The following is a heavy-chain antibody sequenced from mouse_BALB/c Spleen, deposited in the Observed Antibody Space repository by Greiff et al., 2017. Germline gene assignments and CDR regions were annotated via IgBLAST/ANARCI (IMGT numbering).Heavy chain of an antibody. J-gene: IGHJ2*01. V-gene: IGHV5-6-5*01. Sequence: EVQVVESGGGLVKPGGSLKLSCAASGFTFSSYAMSWVRQTPEKRLEWVASISSGGSTYYPDSVKGRFTISRDNARNILYLQMSSLRSEDTAMYYGARGNYYGSRFDYWGQGTTLTVSS. CDR3: ARGNYYGSRFDY. CDR1: GFTFSSYA. CDR2: ISSGGST. D-gene: IGHD1-1*01.